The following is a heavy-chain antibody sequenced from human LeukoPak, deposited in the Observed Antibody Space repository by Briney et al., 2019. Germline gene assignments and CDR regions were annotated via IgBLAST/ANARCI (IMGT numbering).Heavy chain of an antibody. V-gene: IGHV4-39*01. CDR3: ASRPFLWGFAY. Sequence: KPSETLSLTCTVSGDSISSSSYYWGWTRQPPGKGLEWIASIYSSVTYYNPSLKSRVTISVDTSKNQFSLNLSSATAADTAVYYCASRPFLWGFAYWGQGTLVTVSS. D-gene: IGHD3-16*01. CDR1: GDSISSSSYY. CDR2: IYSSVT. J-gene: IGHJ4*02.